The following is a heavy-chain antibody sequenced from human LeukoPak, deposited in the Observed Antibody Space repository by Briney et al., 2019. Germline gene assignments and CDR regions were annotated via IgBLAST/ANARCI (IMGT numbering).Heavy chain of an antibody. Sequence: PSETLSLTCTVSGGSFSSSNYYWGWIRQPPGKGLEWIGSFYYSGSTYYNPSLKSRVTISGDTSKNQSSLKLRSVTAADTAVYYCARLRSALWDYWGQGTLVTVSS. CDR2: FYYSGST. V-gene: IGHV4-39*01. D-gene: IGHD3-16*01. J-gene: IGHJ4*02. CDR3: ARLRSALWDY. CDR1: GGSFSSSNYY.